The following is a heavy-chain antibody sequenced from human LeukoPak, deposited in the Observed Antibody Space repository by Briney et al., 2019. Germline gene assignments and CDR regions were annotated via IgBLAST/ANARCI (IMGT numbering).Heavy chain of an antibody. J-gene: IGHJ3*02. V-gene: IGHV3-74*01. CDR2: INSDGSDT. Sequence: PGGSLTLSCAASGFTFSSYWMHWVRQAPGKGPVWVSRINSDGSDTSYAGSVKGRFTISRDNAKNSLYLQMNSLRAEDTAVYYCARDQRNGYNYGAFDIWGQGTMVTVSS. CDR3: ARDQRNGYNYGAFDI. CDR1: GFTFSSYW. D-gene: IGHD5-24*01.